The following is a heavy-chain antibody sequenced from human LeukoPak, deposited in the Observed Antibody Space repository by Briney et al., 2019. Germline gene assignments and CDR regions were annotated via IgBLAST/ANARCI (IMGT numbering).Heavy chain of an antibody. Sequence: GGSLRLSCAATGFTLSNYWMSWVRQAPGKGLEWVANINQAGNGKDYADSVKGRFTISRDNAKNSLYLQLKSLRAEDTALYYCANTLRIFCGGDCYPGFFDTWGRGTLVTVAS. CDR2: INQAGNGK. CDR1: GFTLSNYW. CDR3: ANTLRIFCGGDCYPGFFDT. J-gene: IGHJ2*01. D-gene: IGHD2-21*02. V-gene: IGHV3-7*01.